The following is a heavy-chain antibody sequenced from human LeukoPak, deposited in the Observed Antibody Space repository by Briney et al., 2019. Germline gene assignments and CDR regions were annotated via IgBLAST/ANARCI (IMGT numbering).Heavy chain of an antibody. D-gene: IGHD1-14*01. CDR2: IYDSGST. V-gene: IGHV4-30-4*01. Sequence: PSQTLSLTCTVSGGSLSSGDYYWSWIPQPRRKGLEGFGYIYDSGSTYYNPSLRSRATISIDTSKTQFSLKLRSVTAADTAVYYCARSDREYYYGMDVWGQGTTVTVSS. CDR1: GGSLSSGDYY. CDR3: ARSDREYYYGMDV. J-gene: IGHJ6*02.